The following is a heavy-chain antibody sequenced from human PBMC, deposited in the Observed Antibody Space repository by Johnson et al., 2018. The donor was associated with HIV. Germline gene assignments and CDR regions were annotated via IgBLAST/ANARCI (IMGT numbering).Heavy chain of an antibody. D-gene: IGHD3-3*01. V-gene: IGHV3-30*04. J-gene: IGHJ3*02. CDR1: GFTFSSYA. CDR3: ASGADYDFWSGLAHAFDI. CDR2: VSYDGTNK. Sequence: QVQLVESGGGLVQPGRSLRLSCAASGFTFSSYAMHWVRQAPGKGLEWVAVVSYDGTNKYYADSVKGRFTISRDNSKNTLYLEMNSLRAEDTAVYYCASGADYDFWSGLAHAFDIWGQGTMVTVSS.